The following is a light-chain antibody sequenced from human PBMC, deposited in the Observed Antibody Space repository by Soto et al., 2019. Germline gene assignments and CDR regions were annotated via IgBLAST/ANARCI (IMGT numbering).Light chain of an antibody. Sequence: QSALTQPAYVSGSRGQSITISCTGTRSDVGGYNYVSWYQQHPGKAPKLMIYEVSNRPSGVSNRFSGSKSGNTASLTISGLQAEDEADYFCNSYGSTSTRYVFGTGTKLTVL. CDR3: NSYGSTSTRYV. CDR2: EVS. V-gene: IGLV2-14*01. J-gene: IGLJ1*01. CDR1: RSDVGGYNY.